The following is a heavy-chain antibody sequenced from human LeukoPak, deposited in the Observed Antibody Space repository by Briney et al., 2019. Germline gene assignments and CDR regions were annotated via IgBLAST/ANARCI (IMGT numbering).Heavy chain of an antibody. J-gene: IGHJ4*02. V-gene: IGHV3-23*01. D-gene: IGHD2-2*01. CDR1: GFTFSSYA. CDR2: ISGSGGRT. CDR3: ARTLGYCSSNSCYAYFDY. Sequence: GGSLRLSCAASGFTFSSYAMSWVRQAPGKGLEWVSGISGSGGRTHYADSVKGRFTISRDNAKNSLYLQMNSLRAEDTAVYYCARTLGYCSSNSCYAYFDYWGQGTLVTVSS.